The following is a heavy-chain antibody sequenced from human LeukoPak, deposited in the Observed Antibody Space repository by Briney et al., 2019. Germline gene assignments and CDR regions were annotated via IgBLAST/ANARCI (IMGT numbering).Heavy chain of an antibody. CDR1: GFTFRSYA. D-gene: IGHD3-10*01. J-gene: IGHJ4*02. CDR3: ARDSVEVRGVIIPYYFDY. CDR2: ISYDGSNN. Sequence: GGSLRLSCAASGFTFRSYAMHWVRQAPGKGVEGVAVISYDGSNNYYADSVKGRFTISRDNSKNTLYLQMNSLRAEDTAVYYCARDSVEVRGVIIPYYFDYWGQGTLVTVSS. V-gene: IGHV3-30-3*01.